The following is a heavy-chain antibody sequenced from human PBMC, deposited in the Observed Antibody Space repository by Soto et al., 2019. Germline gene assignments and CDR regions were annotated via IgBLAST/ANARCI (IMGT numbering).Heavy chain of an antibody. Sequence: PSETLSLTCTVSGGSISSYHWSWIRQPAGKGLEWIGRIYTSGSTNYNPSLKSRVTMSVDTSKNQFSLKLSSVTAADTAVYYCARDDPATYSSSWQHWGQGTLVTVSS. J-gene: IGHJ4*02. V-gene: IGHV4-4*07. D-gene: IGHD6-13*01. CDR3: ARDDPATYSSSWQH. CDR2: IYTSGST. CDR1: GGSISSYH.